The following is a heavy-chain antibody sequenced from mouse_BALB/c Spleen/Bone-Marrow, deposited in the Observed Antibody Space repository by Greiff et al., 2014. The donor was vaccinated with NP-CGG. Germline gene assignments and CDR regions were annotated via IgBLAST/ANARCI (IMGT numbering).Heavy chain of an antibody. V-gene: IGHV5-12-2*01. Sequence: EVNLVESGGGLVQPGGSLKISCAASGFTFSSYIMSWVRQTPEKRLEWVAYISNGGGSTYYPDTVKGRFTISRDNAKNTLYLQMISLKSEDTAMYYCARQGVYYGKTYYAMDYWGQGTSVTVSS. CDR1: GFTFSSYI. CDR2: ISNGGGST. J-gene: IGHJ4*01. D-gene: IGHD2-1*01. CDR3: ARQGVYYGKTYYAMDY.